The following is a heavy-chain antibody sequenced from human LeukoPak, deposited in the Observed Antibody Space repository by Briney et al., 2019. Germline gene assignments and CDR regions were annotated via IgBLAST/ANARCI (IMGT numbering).Heavy chain of an antibody. CDR1: GYSISSGYY. Sequence: SETLSLTCTVSGYSISSGYYWGWIRQPPGKGLEWIGSIYHSGSTYYNPSLKSRVTISVDTSKNQFSLKLSSVTAADTAVYYCARGVVTIGYYYYYMDVWGKGTTVTVSS. J-gene: IGHJ6*03. CDR2: IYHSGST. D-gene: IGHD5-12*01. CDR3: ARGVVTIGYYYYYMDV. V-gene: IGHV4-38-2*02.